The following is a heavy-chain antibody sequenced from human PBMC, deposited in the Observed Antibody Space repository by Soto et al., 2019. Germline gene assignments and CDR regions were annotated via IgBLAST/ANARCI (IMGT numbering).Heavy chain of an antibody. Sequence: GGSLRLSSAASGVSFSTYAMSWVRQAPGKGPEWVSGISGSGGTTYYADSVKGRFTISRDNSKNTLYLQVNSLRAEDTAVYYCAKDQAAAGTISRYFQHWGQGTLVTVSS. V-gene: IGHV3-23*01. J-gene: IGHJ1*01. D-gene: IGHD6-13*01. CDR1: GVSFSTYA. CDR2: ISGSGGTT. CDR3: AKDQAAAGTISRYFQH.